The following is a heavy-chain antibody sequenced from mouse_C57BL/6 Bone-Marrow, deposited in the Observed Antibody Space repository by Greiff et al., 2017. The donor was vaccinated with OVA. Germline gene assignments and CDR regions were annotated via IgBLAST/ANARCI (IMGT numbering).Heavy chain of an antibody. V-gene: IGHV1-26*01. CDR3: ARWRWLRDYAMDY. CDR2: INPNNGGT. D-gene: IGHD2-3*01. J-gene: IGHJ4*01. CDR1: GYTFTDYY. Sequence: EVQLQQSGPELVKPGASVKISCKASGYTFTDYYMNWVKQSHGKSLEWIGDINPNNGGTSYNQKFKGKATLTVAKSSSTAYMELRSLTSEDSAVYYCARWRWLRDYAMDYWGQGTSVTVSS.